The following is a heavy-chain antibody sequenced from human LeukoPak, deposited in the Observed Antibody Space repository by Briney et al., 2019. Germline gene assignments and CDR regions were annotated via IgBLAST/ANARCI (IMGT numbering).Heavy chain of an antibody. J-gene: IGHJ6*02. CDR3: ARDERSGRYVGYYYGMDV. Sequence: GGSLRLSCAASGFTFSSYSMNWVRQAPGKGLEWVSSISSSSSYIYYADSVKGRFTISRDNAKNSLYLQMNSLRAEDTAVYYCARDERSGRYVGYYYGMDVWGQGTTVTVSS. CDR1: GFTFSSYS. V-gene: IGHV3-21*01. D-gene: IGHD1-26*01. CDR2: ISSSSSYI.